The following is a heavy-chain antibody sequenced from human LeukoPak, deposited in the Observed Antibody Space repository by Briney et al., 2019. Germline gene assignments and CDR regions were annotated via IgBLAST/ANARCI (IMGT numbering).Heavy chain of an antibody. CDR2: IIPLFGTV. V-gene: IGHV1-69*06. CDR1: GGTINDYA. J-gene: IGHJ6*03. Sequence: SVKVSCKPSGGTINDYAVYWVRQAPGQGLEGMARIIPLFGTVNYAQNFQDRLTLSADKSTNTAHTELSSLRFDAAAIYYCATPPTGYSFSNHYYYMDDWGRGTTVTVSS. D-gene: IGHD1-1*01. CDR3: ATPPTGYSFSNHYYYMDD.